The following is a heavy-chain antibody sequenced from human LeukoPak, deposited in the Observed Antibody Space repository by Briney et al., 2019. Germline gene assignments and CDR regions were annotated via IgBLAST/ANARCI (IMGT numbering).Heavy chain of an antibody. CDR1: GFTFRTSG. CDR3: AKDGWTHFDD. D-gene: IGHD3/OR15-3a*01. CDR2: MSSSGTTI. Sequence: PGGSLRLSCAASGFTFRTSGMNWVRQAPGKGLEWVSYMSSSGTTISYAQSVKGRFTITRDNAQNSLTLHMNTLRADDTAVYSCAKDGWTHFDDWGKGTLVTVSS. V-gene: IGHV3-48*01. J-gene: IGHJ4*02.